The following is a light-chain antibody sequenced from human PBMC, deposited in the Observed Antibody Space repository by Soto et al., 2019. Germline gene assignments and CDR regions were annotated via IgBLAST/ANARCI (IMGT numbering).Light chain of an antibody. CDR3: QQYGSSPYT. CDR1: QSVSSSY. V-gene: IGKV3-20*01. CDR2: DAS. J-gene: IGKJ2*01. Sequence: EIVLTQSPGTLSLSPGERATLSCRASQSVSSSYLAWYQQKPGQAPRLLIYDASSRATGIPDRFSGSGSGTDFTLTISRLEPEEFAVYFCQQYGSSPYTFGQWTKLEIK.